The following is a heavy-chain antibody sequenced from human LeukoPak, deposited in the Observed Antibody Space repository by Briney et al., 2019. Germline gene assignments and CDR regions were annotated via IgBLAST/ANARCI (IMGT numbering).Heavy chain of an antibody. V-gene: IGHV1-2*06. D-gene: IGHD3-22*01. Sequence: GASVKVSCKASGYTLTGYYMHWVRQAPGQGLEWMGRINPNSGGTNYAQKFQGRVTMTRDTSISTAYMELSRLRSDDTAVYYCARVQYYYDSSGYYLGSVIDYWGQGTLVTVSS. J-gene: IGHJ4*02. CDR3: ARVQYYYDSSGYYLGSVIDY. CDR1: GYTLTGYY. CDR2: INPNSGGT.